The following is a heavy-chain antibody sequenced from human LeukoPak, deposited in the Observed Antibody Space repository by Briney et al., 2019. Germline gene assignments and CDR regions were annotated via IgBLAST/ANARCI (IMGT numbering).Heavy chain of an antibody. CDR3: AREDVDNAFDI. CDR2: IYYSGST. Sequence: SETLSLTCTVSDGSVSSGSYYWSWIRQPPGKGLEWIGYIYYSGSTNYNPSLKSRVITSVDMSKNQFSLKLSSVIAADTAVYYCAREDVDNAFDIWGQGTMVTVSS. J-gene: IGHJ3*02. D-gene: IGHD5-12*01. CDR1: DGSVSSGSYY. V-gene: IGHV4-61*01.